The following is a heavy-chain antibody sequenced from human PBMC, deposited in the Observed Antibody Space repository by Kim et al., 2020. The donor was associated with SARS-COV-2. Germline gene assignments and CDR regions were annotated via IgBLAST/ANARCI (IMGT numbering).Heavy chain of an antibody. J-gene: IGHJ5*02. Sequence: LKSRVTISVDRSKNQFSLKLSSVTAADTAVYYCARVWGCSGGSCYKFDPWGQGTLVTVSS. D-gene: IGHD2-15*01. V-gene: IGHV4-30-2*01. CDR3: ARVWGCSGGSCYKFDP.